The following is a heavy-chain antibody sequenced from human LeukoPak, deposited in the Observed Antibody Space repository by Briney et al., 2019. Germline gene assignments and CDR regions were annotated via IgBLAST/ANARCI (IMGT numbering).Heavy chain of an antibody. CDR1: GGTFSSYA. CDR3: ARGLDERYYYDSSGYGDAFDI. V-gene: IGHV1-69*05. Sequence: ASVKVSCKASGGTFSSYAISWVRQAPGQGLEWMGGIIPIFGTANYAQKFQGRVTITTDESTSTAYMELSSLRSEDTAVYYCARGLDERYYYDSSGYGDAFDIWGQGTMVIVSS. D-gene: IGHD3-22*01. J-gene: IGHJ3*02. CDR2: IIPIFGTA.